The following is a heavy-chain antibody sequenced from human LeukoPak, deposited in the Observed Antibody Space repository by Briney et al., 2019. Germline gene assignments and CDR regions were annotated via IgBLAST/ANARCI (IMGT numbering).Heavy chain of an antibody. CDR1: GYSISSGYY. CDR2: IYHSGST. V-gene: IGHV4-38-2*02. J-gene: IGHJ5*02. CDR3: ARTPVGYCSSTSCYRNWFDP. D-gene: IGHD2-2*01. Sequence: PPETLSLTCTVSGYSISSGYYWGWIRQPPGKGLEWIGSIYHSGSTYYNPSLKSRVTISVDTSKNQFSLKLSSVTAADTAVYYCARTPVGYCSSTSCYRNWFDPWGQGTLVTVSS.